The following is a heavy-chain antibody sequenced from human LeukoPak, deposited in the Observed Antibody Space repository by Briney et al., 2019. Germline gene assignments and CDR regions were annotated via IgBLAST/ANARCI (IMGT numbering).Heavy chain of an antibody. D-gene: IGHD6-19*01. CDR3: ARGQYSSGWFVFDY. V-gene: IGHV3-30-3*01. CDR2: ISYDGSNK. Sequence: GGSLRLSCAASGFTFSSYAMHWVRQAPGKGLEWVAVISYDGSNKYYADSVKGRFTISRDNSKNTLYLQMNSLRAEDTAVYYCARGQYSSGWFVFDYWGQGTLVTVSP. J-gene: IGHJ4*02. CDR1: GFTFSSYA.